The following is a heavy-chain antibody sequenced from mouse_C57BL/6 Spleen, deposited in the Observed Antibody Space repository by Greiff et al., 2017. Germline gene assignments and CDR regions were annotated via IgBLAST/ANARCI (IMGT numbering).Heavy chain of an antibody. Sequence: VQLQQPGAELVKPGASVKLSCKASGYTFASYWMQWVKQRPGQGLEWIGEIDPSDSYTNYNQKFKGKATLTLDTSSSTAYMQLSSLTSEDSAVYYCARRYYGSGGYFDYWGQGTTLTVSS. D-gene: IGHD1-1*01. V-gene: IGHV1-50*01. CDR2: IDPSDSYT. CDR3: ARRYYGSGGYFDY. CDR1: GYTFASYW. J-gene: IGHJ2*01.